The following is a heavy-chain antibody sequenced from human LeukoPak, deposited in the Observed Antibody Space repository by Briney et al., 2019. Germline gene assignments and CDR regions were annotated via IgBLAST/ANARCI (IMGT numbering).Heavy chain of an antibody. CDR3: ARQEGSGYDWVSGYAYYYYYGMDV. D-gene: IGHD5-12*01. CDR1: GGSISSSSYY. V-gene: IGHV4-39*01. J-gene: IGHJ6*02. Sequence: SETLSLTCTVSGGSISSSSYYWGWIRQPPGKGLEWIGSIYYSGSTYYNPSLKSRVTISVDTSKNQFSLKLSSATAADTAVYYCARQEGSGYDWVSGYAYYYYYGMDVWGQGTTVTVSS. CDR2: IYYSGST.